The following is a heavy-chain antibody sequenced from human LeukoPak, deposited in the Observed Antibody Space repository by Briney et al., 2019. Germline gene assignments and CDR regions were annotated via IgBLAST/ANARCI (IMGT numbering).Heavy chain of an antibody. V-gene: IGHV1-3*01. CDR3: SCYIAVAGTELELDY. CDR2: INAGNGNT. D-gene: IGHD6-19*01. J-gene: IGHJ4*02. Sequence: GASVTVSCKASGYTFTSYAMHWVRQAPGHGLEWMGWINAGNGNTKYSQKFQGRVTITRDTSASTAYMELSSLRSEDTAVYYCSCYIAVAGTELELDYWGQGTLVTVSS. CDR1: GYTFTSYA.